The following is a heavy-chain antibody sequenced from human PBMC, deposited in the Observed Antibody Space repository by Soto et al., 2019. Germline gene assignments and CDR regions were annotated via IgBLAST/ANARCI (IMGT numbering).Heavy chain of an antibody. J-gene: IGHJ4*02. CDR2: IIPIFGTA. D-gene: IGHD3-22*01. V-gene: IGHV1-69*06. CDR1: GGTFSSYA. Sequence: ASVKVSCKASGGTFSSYAISWVRQAPGQGLEWMGGIIPIFGTANYAQKFQGRVTITADKSTSTAYMELSSLRSEDTAVYYCARSGHYYDSSGYYYGYWGQGTLVTVSS. CDR3: ARSGHYYDSSGYYYGY.